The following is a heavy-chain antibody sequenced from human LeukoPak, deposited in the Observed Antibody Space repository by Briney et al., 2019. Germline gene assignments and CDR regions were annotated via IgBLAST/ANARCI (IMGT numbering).Heavy chain of an antibody. CDR3: ATLPTMVRGVPFDY. CDR2: IYSGGST. D-gene: IGHD3-10*01. J-gene: IGHJ4*02. V-gene: IGHV3-53*01. CDR1: GFTVSSNY. Sequence: GGSLRLSCAASGFTVSSNYMSWVRQAPGKGLEWVSVIYSGGSTYYADSVKGRFTISRDNSKNTLYLQMNSLRAEDTAVYYCATLPTMVRGVPFDYWGQGTLVTVSS.